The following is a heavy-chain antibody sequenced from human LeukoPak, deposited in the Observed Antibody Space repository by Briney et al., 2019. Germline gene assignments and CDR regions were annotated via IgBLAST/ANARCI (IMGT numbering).Heavy chain of an antibody. CDR3: ARRTYSSGWYQQAHNDY. V-gene: IGHV4-34*01. CDR2: INHSGST. D-gene: IGHD6-19*01. CDR1: GGSSSGYY. Sequence: PSETLSLTCAVYGGSSSGYYWSWIRQPPGKGLEWIGEINHSGSTNYNPSLKSRVTISVDTSKNQFSLKLSSVTAADTAVYYCARRTYSSGWYQQAHNDYWGQGTLVTVSS. J-gene: IGHJ4*02.